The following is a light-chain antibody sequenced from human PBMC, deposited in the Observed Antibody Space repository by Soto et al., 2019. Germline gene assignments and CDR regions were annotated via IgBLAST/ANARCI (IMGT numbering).Light chain of an antibody. CDR2: GAS. Sequence: EIVLTQSPGTLSLSPGERATLSCRASQSVSSNFLAWYQQKPGQAPRLLIYGASSRATGIPDRFSGSGSGTDFTLAISGLEPEDFAVYYCQQYGSSPPWTCGQGTKVEIK. CDR3: QQYGSSPPWT. V-gene: IGKV3-20*01. CDR1: QSVSSNF. J-gene: IGKJ1*01.